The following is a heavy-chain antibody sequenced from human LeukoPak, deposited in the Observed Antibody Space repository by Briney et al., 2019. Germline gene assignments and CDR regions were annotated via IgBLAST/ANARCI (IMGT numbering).Heavy chain of an antibody. CDR1: GFTFSTYA. CDR3: AKVSSVGWRGTRNWFDP. D-gene: IGHD3-16*01. CDR2: ISTSGDRT. V-gene: IGHV3-23*01. Sequence: GGSLRLSCAASGFTFSTYAMTWVCQAPGKGLEWVSGISTSGDRTYYADSVKGRFTISRDNSKNTLYLQMNSLRAEDTAVYYCAKVSSVGWRGTRNWFDPWGQGTLVAVSS. J-gene: IGHJ5*02.